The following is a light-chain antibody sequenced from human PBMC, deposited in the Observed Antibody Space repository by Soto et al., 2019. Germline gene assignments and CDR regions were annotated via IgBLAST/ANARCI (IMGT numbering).Light chain of an antibody. Sequence: EIVLTQSPATLSLSPGERATLSCRASQSVSSYLAWYQQKPGQAPRLLIYDASNRATGIPARFSGSGSGTDFTLTISSLEPEDCAVYYCQQRSNWPTFGQGTRLESK. J-gene: IGKJ5*01. CDR3: QQRSNWPT. V-gene: IGKV3-11*01. CDR1: QSVSSY. CDR2: DAS.